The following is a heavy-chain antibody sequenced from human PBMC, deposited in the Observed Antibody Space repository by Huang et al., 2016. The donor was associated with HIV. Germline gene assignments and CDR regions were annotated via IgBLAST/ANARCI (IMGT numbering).Heavy chain of an antibody. Sequence: QVQLVESGGGVVQPGRSLRLSCVASGFTFKNFGMHWVRQAPGKGREGVAVISYDGSNGRYSESVKGRFTISRDNPMDTLYLQMNSLRPDDTAVYYCAKESRWYSDLDNWGQGTLVTVSS. D-gene: IGHD2-15*01. CDR3: AKESRWYSDLDN. J-gene: IGHJ4*02. CDR1: GFTFKNFG. V-gene: IGHV3-30*18. CDR2: ISYDGSNG.